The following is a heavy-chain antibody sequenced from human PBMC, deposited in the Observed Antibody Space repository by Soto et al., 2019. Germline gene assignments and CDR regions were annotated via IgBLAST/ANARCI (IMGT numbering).Heavy chain of an antibody. D-gene: IGHD6-13*01. Sequence: GGSLRLSCAASGFSFSTYAMSWVRQAPGKGLEWVSGITGGGGTTRYADSVKGRFTISRDNSMHTVYLQMNSLRAEDTAVYCCAKGIAAAGPWGQGTLVTVSS. CDR1: GFSFSTYA. CDR3: AKGIAAAGP. V-gene: IGHV3-23*01. J-gene: IGHJ4*02. CDR2: ITGGGGTT.